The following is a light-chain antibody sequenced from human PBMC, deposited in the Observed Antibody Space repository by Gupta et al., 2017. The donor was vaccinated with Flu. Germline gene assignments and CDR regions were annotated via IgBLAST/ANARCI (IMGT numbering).Light chain of an antibody. Sequence: SSVLPLPPSVSVAPAHTARITSGGHNIGIKSVHWYQQKPGQAPVLVVYDDRHRPSGIPERFSGANSESTATLTISRVEAGDEADYYCHVWDSSSDHGVFGGGTKLTVL. J-gene: IGLJ3*02. V-gene: IGLV3-21*02. CDR3: HVWDSSSDHGV. CDR1: NIGIKS. CDR2: DDR.